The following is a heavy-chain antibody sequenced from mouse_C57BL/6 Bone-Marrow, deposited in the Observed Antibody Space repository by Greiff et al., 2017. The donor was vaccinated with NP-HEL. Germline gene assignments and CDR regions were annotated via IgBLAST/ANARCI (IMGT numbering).Heavy chain of an antibody. D-gene: IGHD1-1*01. J-gene: IGHJ1*03. V-gene: IGHV1-87*01. Sequence: QVQLQQSGPELARPWASVKISCQAFYTFSSRVHFAIRDTNYWMRWVKQRPGQGLDWIGAIYPGNGDTSYNQKFKGKATLTADNAASTAYMQLSSLTSEDSAVYDGALRHWYVDVWGTGTTVTVSS. CDR1: YTFSSRVH. CDR3: SEDSAVYDGALRHWYVDV. CDR2: GQGLDWIG.